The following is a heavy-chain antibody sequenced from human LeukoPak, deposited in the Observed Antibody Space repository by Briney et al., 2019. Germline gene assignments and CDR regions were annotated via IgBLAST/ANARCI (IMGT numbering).Heavy chain of an antibody. J-gene: IGHJ5*02. CDR2: IYYSGST. Sequence: SETLSLTCTVSGGSISSYYWSWIRQPPGKGLEWIGYIYYSGSTNYNPSLKSRVTISVDTSKNQFSLKLSSVTAADTAVYYCAAGGGNTGWFDPWGQGTLVTVSS. CDR3: AAGGGNTGWFDP. V-gene: IGHV4-59*01. D-gene: IGHD4-23*01. CDR1: GGSISSYY.